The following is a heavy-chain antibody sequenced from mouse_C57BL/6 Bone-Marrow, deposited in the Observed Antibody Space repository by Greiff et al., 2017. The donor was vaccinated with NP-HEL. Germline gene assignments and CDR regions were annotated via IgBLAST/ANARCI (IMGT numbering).Heavy chain of an antibody. D-gene: IGHD1-1*01. CDR2: IYPGDGDT. V-gene: IGHV1-82*01. CDR1: GYAFSSSW. J-gene: IGHJ3*01. CDR3: ARCYGSSPGWFAY. Sequence: LQESGPELVKPGASVKISCKASGYAFSSSWMNWVKQRPGKGLEWIGRIYPGDGDTNYNGKFKGKATLTADKSSSTAYMQLSSLTSEDSAVYFCARCYGSSPGWFAYWGQGTLVTVSA.